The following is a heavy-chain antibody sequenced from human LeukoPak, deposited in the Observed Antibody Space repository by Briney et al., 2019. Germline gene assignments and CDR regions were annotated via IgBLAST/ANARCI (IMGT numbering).Heavy chain of an antibody. V-gene: IGHV4-34*01. CDR3: ARHTPRPLGYCSSTSSQINWFDP. CDR1: GGSFSGYY. Sequence: SETLSLPCAVYGGSFSGYYWSWIRQPPGKGLEWIGDINYSGSTNYNPTLKRRVTISVDKSKNQFSLKLSSVTAADTAVYYSARHTPRPLGYCSSTSSQINWFDPWGQGTLVTVSS. D-gene: IGHD2-2*01. J-gene: IGHJ5*02. CDR2: INYSGST.